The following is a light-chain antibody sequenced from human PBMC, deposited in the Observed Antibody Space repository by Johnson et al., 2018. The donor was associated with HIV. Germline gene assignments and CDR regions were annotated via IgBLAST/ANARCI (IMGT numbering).Light chain of an antibody. CDR3: GTWDSSLSAGL. CDR2: DNN. Sequence: QSVLTQPPSVSAAPGQKVTISCSGSSSNIGNNYVSWYQQLPGTAPKLLIYDNNKRPSGIPDRFSGSKSGTSATLGITGLQTGDEADYYGGTWDSSLSAGLFGTGTKVTVL. CDR1: SSNIGNNY. J-gene: IGLJ1*01. V-gene: IGLV1-51*01.